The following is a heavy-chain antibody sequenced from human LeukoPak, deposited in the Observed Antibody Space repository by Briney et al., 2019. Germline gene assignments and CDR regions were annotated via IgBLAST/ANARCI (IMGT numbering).Heavy chain of an antibody. CDR1: GFTFSSYG. V-gene: IGHV3-74*01. J-gene: IGHJ4*02. Sequence: GGSLRLSCAASGFTFSSYGMHWVRQAPGKGLVWVSRINGDGSSTTYADSVRGRFTIFRDNAKNTLYLQMNSLRAEDTAVYYCAGSINFNEGTYPPYYCLYRGQGTLVTVSS. CDR3: AGSINFNEGTYPPYYCLY. D-gene: IGHD3-22*01. CDR2: INGDGSST.